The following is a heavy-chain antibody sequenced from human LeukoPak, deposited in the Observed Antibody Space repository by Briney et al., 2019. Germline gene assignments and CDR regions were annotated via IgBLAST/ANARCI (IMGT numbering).Heavy chain of an antibody. CDR1: GGSISSYY. CDR3: ARDRGISSWYPNWFDP. CDR2: IYTSGST. Sequence: SETLSLTCTVSGGSISSYYWSWIRQPAGKGLEWIGRIYTSGSTNYNPSLKSRVTMSVDTSKNQFSLKLSSVTAADTAVYYCARDRGISSWYPNWFDPWGQGTLVTVSS. J-gene: IGHJ5*02. D-gene: IGHD6-13*01. V-gene: IGHV4-4*07.